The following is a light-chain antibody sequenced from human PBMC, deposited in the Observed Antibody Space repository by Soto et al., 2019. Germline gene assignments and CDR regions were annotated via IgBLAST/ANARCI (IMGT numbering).Light chain of an antibody. CDR2: NDR. J-gene: IGLJ1*01. CDR3: QLWVSSSHHFYA. CDR1: NIGSKS. Sequence: SYELTQPPSVSVAPGQTARITCGGDNIGSKSVHWYQQKPGQAPVLVVYNDRARPSGIPERFSGSNSGNTATLTISRVEAWDEADYYWQLWVSSSHHFYAFGTGTKVTVL. V-gene: IGLV3-21*02.